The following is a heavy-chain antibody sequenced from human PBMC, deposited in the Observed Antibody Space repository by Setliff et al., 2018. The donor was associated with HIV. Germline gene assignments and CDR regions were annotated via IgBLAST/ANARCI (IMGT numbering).Heavy chain of an antibody. J-gene: IGHJ4*02. CDR2: ISSSSSYI. D-gene: IGHD6-19*01. CDR1: GFTFSTYR. Sequence: GGSLRLSCAASGFTFSTYRMNWVRQAPGKGLEWVSSISSSSSYIYYADSLKGRFTISRDNAKNSLYLQMNSLRAEDTAVYYCARAVRSGWYYFGYWGQGTLVTVSS. CDR3: ARAVRSGWYYFGY. V-gene: IGHV3-21*01.